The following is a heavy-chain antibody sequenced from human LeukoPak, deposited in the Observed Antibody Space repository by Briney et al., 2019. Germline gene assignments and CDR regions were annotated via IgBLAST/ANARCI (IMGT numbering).Heavy chain of an antibody. CDR1: GGSISSSSYY. D-gene: IGHD2-21*02. Sequence: SETLSLTCTVSGGSISSSSYYWGWIRQPPGKGLEWIGSIYYSGSTYYNPSLKSRVTISVDTSKNQFSLKLSSVTAADTAVYYCARHAGCGGDCYTYWFDPWGQGTLVTVSS. CDR3: ARHAGCGGDCYTYWFDP. V-gene: IGHV4-39*01. CDR2: IYYSGST. J-gene: IGHJ5*02.